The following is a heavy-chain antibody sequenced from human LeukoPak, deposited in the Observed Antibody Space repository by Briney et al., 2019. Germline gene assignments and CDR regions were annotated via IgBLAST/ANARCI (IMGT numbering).Heavy chain of an antibody. Sequence: GGSLRLSCAASGFTVSSNYMSWVRQAPGKGLEWVSVIYSGGSTYYADSVKGRFTISRDNSKNTLYLQMNSLRAEDTAVYYCARGGAYYYGSGSYVLYAFDIWGRGTMVTVSS. J-gene: IGHJ3*02. D-gene: IGHD3-10*01. V-gene: IGHV3-53*01. CDR1: GFTVSSNY. CDR3: ARGGAYYYGSGSYVLYAFDI. CDR2: IYSGGST.